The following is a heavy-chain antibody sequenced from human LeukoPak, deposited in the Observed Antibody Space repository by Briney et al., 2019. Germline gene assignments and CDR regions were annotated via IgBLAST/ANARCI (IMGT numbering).Heavy chain of an antibody. CDR2: INWNGGST. V-gene: IGHV3-20*04. J-gene: IGHJ4*02. CDR3: AKDHVHATGYYDILTGYFDY. D-gene: IGHD3-9*01. CDR1: GFTFDDYG. Sequence: GGSLRLSCAACGFTFDDYGMSWVRQAPGKGVEWVSGINWNGGSTGYADSVKGRFTIYRDNAKNSLCLQMNSLRADDTAVYYSAKDHVHATGYYDILTGYFDYWGQGTLVTVSS.